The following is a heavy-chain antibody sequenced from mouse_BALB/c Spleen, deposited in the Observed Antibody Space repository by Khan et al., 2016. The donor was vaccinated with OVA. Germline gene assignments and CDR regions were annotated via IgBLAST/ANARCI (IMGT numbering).Heavy chain of an antibody. CDR2: IYPGVGEN. CDR1: AHAFSSYW. J-gene: IGHJ3*01. Sequence: QLGAQLVRSGPSVKTSCKALAHAFSSYWMKWVKQRPGQGLERIGQIYPGVGENKYNGKFKGKVTLTADKSSSTAYMQLTSITSKDSAVYFCARGGYDFFAYWGQGTLVTVSS. D-gene: IGHD2-14*01. CDR3: ARGGYDFFAY. V-gene: IGHV1-80*01.